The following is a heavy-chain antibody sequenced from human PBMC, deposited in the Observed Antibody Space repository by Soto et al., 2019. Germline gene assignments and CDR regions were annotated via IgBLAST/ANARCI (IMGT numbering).Heavy chain of an antibody. CDR2: IIPIFDTA. J-gene: IGHJ6*02. D-gene: IGHD1-7*01. CDR1: GGTFSSYA. Sequence: QVQLVQSGAEVKKPGSSVKVSCKASGGTFSSYAISWVRQAPGLGLEWMGGIIPIFDTADYAQKFQGRVTITADESTSTAYMELSSLRSEDTAVYYCASHGITGTWVYYYGMDVWGRGTTVTVSS. CDR3: ASHGITGTWVYYYGMDV. V-gene: IGHV1-69*12.